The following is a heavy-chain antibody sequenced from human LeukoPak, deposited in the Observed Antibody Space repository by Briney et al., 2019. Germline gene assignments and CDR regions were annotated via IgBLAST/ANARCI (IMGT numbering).Heavy chain of an antibody. J-gene: IGHJ5*02. CDR2: INHSGST. CDR3: VEGDIVATVGP. Sequence: SETLSLTCAVYGGSFSGYYWSWIRQPPGKGLEWIGEINHSGSTNYNPSLKSRVTISVDTSKNQFSLKLSSVTAADTAVYYSVEGDIVATVGPWGQGTLVTVSS. CDR1: GGSFSGYY. V-gene: IGHV4-34*01. D-gene: IGHD5-12*01.